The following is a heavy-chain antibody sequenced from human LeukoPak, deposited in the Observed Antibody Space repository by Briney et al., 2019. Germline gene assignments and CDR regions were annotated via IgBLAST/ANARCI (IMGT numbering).Heavy chain of an antibody. Sequence: SGTLSLTCAVSGGSISSSNWWTWVRQSPGKGLEYIGEVHHSGRTKYNPSLRSRITISVDKSNNQFSLRLISVTAADAAVYYCARWRYFESTGPTNPYALDIWGQGTMVTVSS. D-gene: IGHD3-22*01. CDR1: GGSISSSNW. J-gene: IGHJ3*02. CDR3: ARWRYFESTGPTNPYALDI. V-gene: IGHV4-4*02. CDR2: VHHSGRT.